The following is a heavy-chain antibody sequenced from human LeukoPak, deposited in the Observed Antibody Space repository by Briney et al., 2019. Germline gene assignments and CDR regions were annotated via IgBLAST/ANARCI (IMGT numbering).Heavy chain of an antibody. V-gene: IGHV4-59*08. J-gene: IGHJ5*02. D-gene: IGHD6-19*01. Sequence: MASETLSLTCSVSGGSISSYYRSWIRQPPGKGLEWIGYIYYSGSTNYNPSLKSRVTISVDTSNNQFYLKLSSVTAADTAVYYCARRGYSSGSNWFDPWGQGTLVTVSS. CDR1: GGSISSYY. CDR3: ARRGYSSGSNWFDP. CDR2: IYYSGST.